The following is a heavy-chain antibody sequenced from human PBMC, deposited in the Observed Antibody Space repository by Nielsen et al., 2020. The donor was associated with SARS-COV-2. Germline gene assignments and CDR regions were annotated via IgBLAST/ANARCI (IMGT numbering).Heavy chain of an antibody. D-gene: IGHD6-13*01. CDR1: GFTFSRYA. V-gene: IGHV3-23*01. J-gene: IGHJ4*02. Sequence: GESLKISCAASGFTFSRYAMSWVRQAPGKGLEWVSCISGSGSSARHADSVKGRFTISRDNSRNTLYLQVNSLRAEDTAVYYCAKGDGDSWSPFLYLDSWGQGTLLTVSS. CDR3: AKGDGDSWSPFLYLDS. CDR2: ISGSGSSA.